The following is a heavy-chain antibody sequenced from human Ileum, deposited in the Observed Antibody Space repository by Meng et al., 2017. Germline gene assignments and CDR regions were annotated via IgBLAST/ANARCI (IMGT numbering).Heavy chain of an antibody. CDR1: GFPFGDYS. V-gene: IGHV3-49*03. D-gene: IGHD3-10*01. CDR3: AREKGTITKNRGDVDY. CDR2: IRNKRYGGTT. J-gene: IGHJ4*02. Sequence: GGSLRLSCVASGFPFGDYSMTWFRQAPGTGLEWVAFIRNKRYGGTTEYAASVKGRFTISRDDYEAIAYLQMSSLKAEATAVYSCAREKGTITKNRGDVDYWGQGTLVTVSS.